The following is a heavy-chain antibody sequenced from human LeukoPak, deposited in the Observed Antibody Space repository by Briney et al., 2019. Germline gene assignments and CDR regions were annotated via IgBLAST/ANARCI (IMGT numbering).Heavy chain of an antibody. CDR1: RFTFSTYG. Sequence: GGSLRLSCAASRFTFSTYGMHWVRQAPGKGLVWVSRINSDGSTTTYADSVKGRFTISRDNSKNTLYLQMNSLRAEDTAVYYCARGSYYYDSSGYYFDYWGQGTLVTVSS. CDR2: INSDGSTT. J-gene: IGHJ4*02. D-gene: IGHD3-22*01. CDR3: ARGSYYYDSSGYYFDY. V-gene: IGHV3-74*01.